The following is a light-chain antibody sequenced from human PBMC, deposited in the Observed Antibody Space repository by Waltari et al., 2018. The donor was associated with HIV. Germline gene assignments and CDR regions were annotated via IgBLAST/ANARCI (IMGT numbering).Light chain of an antibody. CDR1: SSNLGADYD. CDR2: DNN. J-gene: IGLJ2*01. CDR3: QSYDSSLGGSV. Sequence: QSVLTQPPSVSGAPGQRVTISCPGSSSNLGADYDVHWYQQLPGTAPKHLIYDNNNRPSGVPDRFSGSKSGPSASLAITGLQAEDEADYYCQSYDSSLGGSVFGGGTKVTVL. V-gene: IGLV1-40*01.